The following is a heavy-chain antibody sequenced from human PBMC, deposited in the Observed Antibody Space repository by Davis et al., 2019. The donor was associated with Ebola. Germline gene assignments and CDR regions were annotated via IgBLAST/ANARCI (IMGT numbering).Heavy chain of an antibody. CDR3: ARGRLAGNYYYYGMDV. CDR1: GFTFSDYY. D-gene: IGHD6-13*01. V-gene: IGHV3-11*01. Sequence: PEGSLRLSCAASGFTFSDYYMSWIRQAPGKGLEWVSYISSSGSTIYYADSVKGRFTISRDNAKNSLYLQMNSLRAEDTAVYYCARGRLAGNYYYYGMDVWGQGTTVTVSS. CDR2: ISSSGSTI. J-gene: IGHJ6*02.